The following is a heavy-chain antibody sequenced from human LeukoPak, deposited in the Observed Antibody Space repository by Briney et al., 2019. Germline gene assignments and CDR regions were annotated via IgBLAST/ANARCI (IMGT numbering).Heavy chain of an antibody. CDR1: GGTFSSYA. V-gene: IGHV1-69*04. Sequence: SVKVSCKASGGTFSSYAISWVRQAPGQGLEWMGRIIPILGIANYAQKFQGRVTITADKSTSTAYMELSSLRSEDTAVYYCAREDSSSWCFDYWGQGTLVTVSS. D-gene: IGHD6-13*01. CDR3: AREDSSSWCFDY. J-gene: IGHJ4*02. CDR2: IIPILGIA.